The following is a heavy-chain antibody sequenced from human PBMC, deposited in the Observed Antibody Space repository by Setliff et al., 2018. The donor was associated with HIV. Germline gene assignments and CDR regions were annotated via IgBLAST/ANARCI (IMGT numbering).Heavy chain of an antibody. J-gene: IGHJ5*02. CDR3: ARDNGRYFDRGWFDP. CDR1: GFTFSNYA. V-gene: IGHV3-21*01. CDR2: ISASATYI. Sequence: PGGSLRLSCAASGFTFSNYAMSWVRQAPGKGLEWVSSISASATYIYYADSVKGRFTTSRDNAENSLYLQMNSLRAEDTAVYYCARDNGRYFDRGWFDPWGQGALVTVSS. D-gene: IGHD3-9*01.